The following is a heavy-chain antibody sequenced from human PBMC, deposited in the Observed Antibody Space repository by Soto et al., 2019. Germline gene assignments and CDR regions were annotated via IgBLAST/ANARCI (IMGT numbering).Heavy chain of an antibody. CDR3: AAVGVNFDP. Sequence: QMQLVQSGPEEKKPGTTVKVSCKASGFTFTSSAVQWVRQARGQRLEWIGWIGIGSGNRHYAQKFQERVTITRDMSTNAAYMELSSLRYEDTAVYYCAAVGVNFDPWGQGTLVTVSS. V-gene: IGHV1-58*01. CDR2: IGIGSGNR. J-gene: IGHJ5*02. D-gene: IGHD2-8*01. CDR1: GFTFTSSA.